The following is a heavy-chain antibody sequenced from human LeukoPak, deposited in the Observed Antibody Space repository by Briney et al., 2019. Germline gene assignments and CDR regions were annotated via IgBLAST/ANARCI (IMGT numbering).Heavy chain of an antibody. CDR3: VRGTGY. Sequence: GGSLRLSCSVSGFTFSTYVMHWVRQAPGKGLEYVSAISSNGNNTYYADSGKGRFTISRDNSKNTLNLQISSLTADDTAVYYCVRGTGYWAQETLVTVS. CDR1: GFTFSTYV. J-gene: IGHJ4*02. V-gene: IGHV3-64D*06. CDR2: ISSNGNNT.